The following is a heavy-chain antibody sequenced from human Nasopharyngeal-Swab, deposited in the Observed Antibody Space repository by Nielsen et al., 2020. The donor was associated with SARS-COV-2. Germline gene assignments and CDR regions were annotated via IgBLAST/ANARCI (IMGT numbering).Heavy chain of an antibody. V-gene: IGHV1-2*04. D-gene: IGHD3-10*01. Sequence: ASLQVSCKASGYSFTGYYMHWVRQAPGQGLEWMGWINPNSGGTNYAQKFQGWVTMTRDTSISTAYMELSRLRSDDTAVYYCARADYYGSGSYAYWGQGTLVTVSS. CDR2: INPNSGGT. CDR1: GYSFTGYY. J-gene: IGHJ4*02. CDR3: ARADYYGSGSYAY.